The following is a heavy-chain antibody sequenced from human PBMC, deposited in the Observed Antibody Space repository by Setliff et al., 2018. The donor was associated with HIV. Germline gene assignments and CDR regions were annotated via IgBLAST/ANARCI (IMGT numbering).Heavy chain of an antibody. CDR1: GFTFSSHS. CDR2: LSGSSGSK. CDR3: AKLPRSGWYVGPFDP. J-gene: IGHJ5*02. D-gene: IGHD6-19*01. V-gene: IGHV3-23*01. Sequence: PGGSLRLSCAASGFTFSSHSMNWVRQSPGKGLEWVSGLSGSSGSKYYADSVKGRFTISRDNSKNTLYLQMNSLRAEDTAVYYCAKLPRSGWYVGPFDPWGQGTLVTVSS.